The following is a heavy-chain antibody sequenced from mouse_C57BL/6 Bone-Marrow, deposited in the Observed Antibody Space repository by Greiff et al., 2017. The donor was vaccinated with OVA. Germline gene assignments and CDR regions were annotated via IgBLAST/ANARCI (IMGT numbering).Heavy chain of an antibody. J-gene: IGHJ1*03. D-gene: IGHD2-4*01. V-gene: IGHV14-4*01. Sequence: EVQLVESGAELVRPGASVKLSCTASGFNIKDDYMHWVKQRPEQGLEWIGWIDPENGDTEYASKFQGKATITADTSSNTAYLQLSSLTSEDTAVYYCTTRVMITRYFDVWGTGTTVTVSS. CDR3: TTRVMITRYFDV. CDR2: IDPENGDT. CDR1: GFNIKDDY.